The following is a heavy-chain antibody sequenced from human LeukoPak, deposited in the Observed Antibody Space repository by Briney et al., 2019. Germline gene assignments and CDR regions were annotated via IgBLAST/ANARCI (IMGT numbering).Heavy chain of an antibody. V-gene: IGHV1-8*03. D-gene: IGHD3-10*01. J-gene: IGHJ4*02. CDR3: ARGFVMVGGVIRGGGLDY. CDR2: MNPNSGNT. Sequence: GASVKVSCKASGYTFTSYGINWVRQATGQGLEWMGWMNPNSGNTGYAQKFQGRVTITRNTSISTAYMELSSLRSEDTAVYYCARGFVMVGGVIRGGGLDYWGQGTLVTVSS. CDR1: GYTFTSYG.